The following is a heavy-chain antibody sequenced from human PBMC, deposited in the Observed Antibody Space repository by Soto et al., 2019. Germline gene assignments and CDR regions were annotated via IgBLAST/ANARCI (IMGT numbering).Heavy chain of an antibody. CDR2: IWYDGSNK. CDR3: ARGLRGFDSSSPALDY. V-gene: IGHV3-33*01. D-gene: IGHD6-13*01. CDR1: GFTFSSYG. Sequence: SLRLSCAASGFTFSSYGMHWVRQAPGKGLEWVAVIWYDGSNKYYGDSVKGRITISRDNSKNTLFLQMNSLRAEDTAVYYCARGLRGFDSSSPALDYWGQGTLVTVSS. J-gene: IGHJ4*02.